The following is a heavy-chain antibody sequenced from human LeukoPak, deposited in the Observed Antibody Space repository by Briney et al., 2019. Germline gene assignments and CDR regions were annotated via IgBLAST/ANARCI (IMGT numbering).Heavy chain of an antibody. V-gene: IGHV3-30-3*02. D-gene: IGHD6-19*01. CDR1: GFTFSSYA. J-gene: IGHJ5*02. CDR2: ISYDGSNK. CDR3: AKHSGWYFGPWFDP. Sequence: PGGSLRLSCAASGFTFSSYAMHWVRQAPGKGLEWVAVISYDGSNKYYADSVKGRFTISRDNSKNTLYLQMNSLRAEDTAVYYCAKHSGWYFGPWFDPWGQGTLVTVSS.